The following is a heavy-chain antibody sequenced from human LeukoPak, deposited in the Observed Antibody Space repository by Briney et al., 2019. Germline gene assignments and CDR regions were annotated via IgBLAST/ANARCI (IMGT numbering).Heavy chain of an antibody. J-gene: IGHJ5*02. D-gene: IGHD5-24*01. CDR3: VSQQLAPP. CDR1: GFSFSNYW. CDR2: INQDGSVK. V-gene: IGHV3-7*01. Sequence: GGSLRLSCAASGFSFSNYWMSWVRQAPGKGLEWVANINQDGSVKYYVDSVRGRFTVSRDNANNPVYLQMNSLRAEDTAVYYCVSQQLAPPWGQGTLVTVSS.